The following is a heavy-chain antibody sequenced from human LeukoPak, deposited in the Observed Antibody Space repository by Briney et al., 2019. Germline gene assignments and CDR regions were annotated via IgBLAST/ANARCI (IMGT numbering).Heavy chain of an antibody. J-gene: IGHJ6*03. CDR1: GYTFTSYG. D-gene: IGHD2-2*01. V-gene: IGHV1-18*01. Sequence: ASVKVSCKASGYTFTSYGISWVRQAPGQGLEWMGWTSAYNGNTNYAQKLQGRVTMTTDTSTSTAYMELRSLRSDDTAVYYCARNQLLRYSSVPRGHMDVWGKGTTVTVSS. CDR2: TSAYNGNT. CDR3: ARNQLLRYSSVPRGHMDV.